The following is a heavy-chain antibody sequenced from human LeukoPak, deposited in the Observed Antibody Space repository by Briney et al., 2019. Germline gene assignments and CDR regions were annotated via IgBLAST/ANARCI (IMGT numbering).Heavy chain of an antibody. CDR3: AGRVGATIWTGLHF. CDR2: IHFNGNT. J-gene: IGHJ4*02. CDR1: GDSISGGTFY. V-gene: IGHV4-39*01. Sequence: SETLSLTCTVSGDSISGGTFYWGWARQPPGQGLEWIGSIHFNGNTYYNPSLKSPVTISVDMPKNQFSLNLSSVTVADTAVYYCAGRVGATIWTGLHFWGQGILATVS. D-gene: IGHD1-26*01.